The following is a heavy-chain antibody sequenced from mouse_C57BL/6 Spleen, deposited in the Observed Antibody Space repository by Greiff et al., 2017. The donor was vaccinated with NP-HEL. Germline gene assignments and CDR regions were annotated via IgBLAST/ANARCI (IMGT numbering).Heavy chain of an antibody. V-gene: IGHV1-81*01. CDR2: IYPRSGNT. J-gene: IGHJ2*01. CDR1: GYTFTSYG. D-gene: IGHD2-1*01. CDR3: AIYGNYGY. Sequence: QVQLQQSGPELVKPGASVKIPCKASGYTFTSYGISWVKQRTGQGLEWIGEIYPRSGNTYYNEKFKGKATLTADKSSSTAYMELRSLTSEDSAVYFCAIYGNYGYWGQGTTLTVSS.